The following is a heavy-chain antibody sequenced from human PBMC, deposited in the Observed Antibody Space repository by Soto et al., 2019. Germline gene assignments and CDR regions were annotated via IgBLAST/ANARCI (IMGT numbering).Heavy chain of an antibody. CDR2: IFSNDEK. CDR1: GFSLSNGKVG. J-gene: IGHJ6*03. CDR3: ARILFGRSVAGGYFYMDV. Sequence: HVTLKESGPVLVKPTETLTLTCTVSGFSLSNGKVGVSWIRQPPGKALEWLAHIFSNDEKSYMTSLKSRLTMSEETSKCQVVLTLTNVDPVDTATYYCARILFGRSVAGGYFYMDVWGKGTPVTVSS. D-gene: IGHD6-19*01. V-gene: IGHV2-26*01.